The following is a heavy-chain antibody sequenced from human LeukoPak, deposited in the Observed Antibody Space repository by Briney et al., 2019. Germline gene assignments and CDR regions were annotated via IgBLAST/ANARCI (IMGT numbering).Heavy chain of an antibody. J-gene: IGHJ4*02. V-gene: IGHV3-23*01. CDR3: ASRYGSGSQHPFDY. CDR1: GFSFGSYA. Sequence: PGGSLRLSCAASGFSFGSYAMSWVRHAPGKGLEWVSAISGRGGSTYYADSVKGRITISRDNSKNTLHLQMKSLRAEDTAVYYCASRYGSGSQHPFDYWGQGTLVTVSS. CDR2: ISGRGGST. D-gene: IGHD3-10*01.